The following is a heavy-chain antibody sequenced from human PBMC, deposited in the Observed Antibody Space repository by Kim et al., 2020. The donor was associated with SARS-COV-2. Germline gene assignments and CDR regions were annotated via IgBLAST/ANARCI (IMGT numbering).Heavy chain of an antibody. V-gene: IGHV4-39*01. Sequence: SETLSLTCTVSGGSISSSSYYWGWIRQPPGKGLEWIGSIYYSGSTYYNPSLKSRVTISVDTSKNQFSLKLSSVTAADTAVYYCASPSTHYDFWSGYYRGYYYYDGMDVWGQGTTVTVSS. D-gene: IGHD3-3*01. CDR3: ASPSTHYDFWSGYYRGYYYYDGMDV. CDR1: GGSISSSSYY. J-gene: IGHJ6*02. CDR2: IYYSGST.